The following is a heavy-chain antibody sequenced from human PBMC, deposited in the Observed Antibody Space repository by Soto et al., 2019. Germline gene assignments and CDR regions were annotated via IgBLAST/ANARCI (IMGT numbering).Heavy chain of an antibody. V-gene: IGHV4-59*01. Sequence: SETLSLTCTVSGGSISSYYWSWIRQPPGKGLEWIGYIYYSGSTNYNPSLKSRVTISVDTSKNQFSLKLSSVTAADTAVYYCARLYYYDSSGYPWYFDYWGQGALVTVSS. CDR1: GGSISSYY. CDR2: IYYSGST. D-gene: IGHD3-22*01. CDR3: ARLYYYDSSGYPWYFDY. J-gene: IGHJ4*02.